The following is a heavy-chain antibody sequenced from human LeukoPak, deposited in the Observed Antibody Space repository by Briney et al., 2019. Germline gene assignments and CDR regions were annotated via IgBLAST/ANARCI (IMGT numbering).Heavy chain of an antibody. J-gene: IGHJ4*02. Sequence: ASVKVSCKASGYTFTNYGISWVRQARGQGLEWMGWISAYNGNTNYAQKLQGRVTMTTDTSTSTAYMELRSLTSDDTAVYYCARVGAYCTSTSCLDYWGQGTLVTVSS. D-gene: IGHD2-2*01. CDR2: ISAYNGNT. CDR1: GYTFTNYG. CDR3: ARVGAYCTSTSCLDY. V-gene: IGHV1-18*01.